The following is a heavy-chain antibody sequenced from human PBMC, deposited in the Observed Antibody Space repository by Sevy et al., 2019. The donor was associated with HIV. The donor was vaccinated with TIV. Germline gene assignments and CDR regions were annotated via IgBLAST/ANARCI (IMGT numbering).Heavy chain of an antibody. Sequence: GGSLRLSCAASGFTFSAYAMTWVRQAPGKGLEWVSVFSAGGYRYYADSVKGRFTISRDNSKNTVYLQMNSLRAEDTAIYYCAKDLGDTTVRVFYFDHWGQGTLVTVSS. CDR1: GFTFSAYA. CDR2: FSAGGYR. J-gene: IGHJ4*02. CDR3: AKDLGDTTVRVFYFDH. D-gene: IGHD1-1*01. V-gene: IGHV3-23*01.